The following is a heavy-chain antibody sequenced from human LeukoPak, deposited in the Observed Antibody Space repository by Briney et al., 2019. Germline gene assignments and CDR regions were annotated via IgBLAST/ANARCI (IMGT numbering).Heavy chain of an antibody. V-gene: IGHV3-30*04. D-gene: IGHD3-10*01. Sequence: GSLRLSCAASGFSFSDYAMHWVRQAPGKGLDWVAVISYDGTDTSYADSVKGRFTISRDGSKNTLYLQMNSLRPEDTAVYYCARGSGRIWFGEFIDSWGQGSLVTVSS. J-gene: IGHJ4*02. CDR3: ARGSGRIWFGEFIDS. CDR2: ISYDGTDT. CDR1: GFSFSDYA.